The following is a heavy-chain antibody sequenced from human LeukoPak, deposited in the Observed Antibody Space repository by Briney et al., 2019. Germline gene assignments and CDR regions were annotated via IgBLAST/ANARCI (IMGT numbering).Heavy chain of an antibody. CDR3: ASGEATMVRGVTTLRGGYFDY. CDR2: IIPIFGTA. D-gene: IGHD3-10*01. Sequence: SVKVSCKASGGTFSSYAISWVRQAPGQGLEWMGGIIPIFGTANYAQKFQGRVTITADKSTSTAYMELSSLRSEDTAVYYCASGEATMVRGVTTLRGGYFDYWGQGTLVTVSS. J-gene: IGHJ4*02. V-gene: IGHV1-69*06. CDR1: GGTFSSYA.